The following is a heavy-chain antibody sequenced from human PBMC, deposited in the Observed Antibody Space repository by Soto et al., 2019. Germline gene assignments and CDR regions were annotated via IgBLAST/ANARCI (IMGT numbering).Heavy chain of an antibody. CDR2: MYHSGSP. V-gene: IGHV4-31*03. CDR1: GGSISTGDFS. J-gene: IGHJ5*02. D-gene: IGHD2-21*01. Sequence: QVQLQESGPGLVKPSQTLSLTCTVSGGSISTGDFSWTWIRQHPGKGLEWTGDMYHSGSPYYNPSLKSRLTISVDPSKSQCSLRLSSVTAADTAVYYCARTRGNVVGLNLEDTYFDPWGRGTLVTVSS. CDR3: ARTRGNVVGLNLEDTYFDP.